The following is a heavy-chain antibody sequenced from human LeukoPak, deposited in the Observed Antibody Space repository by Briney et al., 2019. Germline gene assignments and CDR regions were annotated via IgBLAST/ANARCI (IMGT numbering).Heavy chain of an antibody. CDR2: IYNSGTT. Sequence: PSETLSLTCTVSGGSTSNEGDYWSWIRQPAGKGLEWIGRIYNSGTTNYNPSVKGRISMSVDTSENQFSLNLRSVTAADTAVYYCAREGTLGSGWYDYWGQGTLVTVSS. V-gene: IGHV4-61*02. J-gene: IGHJ4*02. D-gene: IGHD6-19*01. CDR3: AREGTLGSGWYDY. CDR1: GGSTSNEGDY.